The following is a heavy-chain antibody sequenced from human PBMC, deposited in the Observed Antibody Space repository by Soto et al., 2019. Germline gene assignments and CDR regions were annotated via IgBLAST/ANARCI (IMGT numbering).Heavy chain of an antibody. Sequence: VASVKLAFKASGYTLTIYVIGWVRQTPGQGLEWMGWISAYNGNTNYAQKLQGRVTMTTDTSTSTAYMELRSLRSDEPAVYYCARYTALVTQGLFASGGQGTLVTV. CDR3: ARYTALVTQGLFAS. D-gene: IGHD5-18*01. J-gene: IGHJ4*02. V-gene: IGHV1-18*04. CDR2: ISAYNGNT. CDR1: GYTLTIYV.